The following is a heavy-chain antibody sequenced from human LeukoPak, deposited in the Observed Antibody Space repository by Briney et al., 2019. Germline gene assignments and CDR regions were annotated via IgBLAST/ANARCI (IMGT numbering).Heavy chain of an antibody. V-gene: IGHV3-7*01. CDR2: IKEDGSEK. Sequence: GGSLRLSCAASGFIFSRYWISWVRQAPGKGLEWVANIKEDGSEKAYVDSVKGRFTISRDNAKNALYLQMNSLRVEDTAVYHCARDLGLDYWGQGTLVTVSS. CDR1: GFIFSRYW. J-gene: IGHJ4*02. CDR3: ARDLGLDY. D-gene: IGHD3-10*01.